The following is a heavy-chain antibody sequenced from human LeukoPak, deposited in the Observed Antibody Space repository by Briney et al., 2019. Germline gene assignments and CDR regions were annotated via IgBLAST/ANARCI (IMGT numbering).Heavy chain of an antibody. CDR3: ARDQYGIVGATKEFDY. V-gene: IGHV3-30-3*01. D-gene: IGHD1-26*01. J-gene: IGHJ4*02. CDR2: ISYDGSNK. CDR1: GFTFSSYA. Sequence: GGSLRLSCAASGFTFSSYAMHWVRQAPGKGLEWVAVISYDGSNKYYADSVKGRFTISRDNSKNTLYLQMGSLRAEDTAVYYCARDQYGIVGATKEFDYWGQGTLVTVSS.